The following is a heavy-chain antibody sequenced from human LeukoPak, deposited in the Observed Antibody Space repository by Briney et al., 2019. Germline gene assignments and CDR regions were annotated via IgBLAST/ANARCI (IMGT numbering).Heavy chain of an antibody. CDR3: ARGRSSSSLGY. J-gene: IGHJ4*02. Sequence: SETLSLTCTVSGGSISSYYWSWIRQPPGKGLEWIGYIYYSGSTNYNPSLKSRVTISVDTSKNQFSLKLSSVTAADTAVYYCARGRSSSSLGYWGQGTLVTVSS. D-gene: IGHD6-6*01. V-gene: IGHV4-59*12. CDR2: IYYSGST. CDR1: GGSISSYY.